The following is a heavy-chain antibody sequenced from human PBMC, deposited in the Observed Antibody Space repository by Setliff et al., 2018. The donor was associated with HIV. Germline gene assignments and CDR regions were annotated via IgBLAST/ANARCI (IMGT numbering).Heavy chain of an antibody. CDR3: ARELYREWDY. J-gene: IGHJ4*02. CDR1: GLTFSSYV. D-gene: IGHD3-16*02. V-gene: IGHV3-30*14. CDR2: ISYDGSAT. Sequence: PGGSLRLSCAASGLTFSSYVLHWVRQAPGKGLECVGLISYDGSATYYADSVKGRFTISRDNSKNTVYLQMNSLRVEDTAVYYCARELYREWDYWGQGTLVTVSS.